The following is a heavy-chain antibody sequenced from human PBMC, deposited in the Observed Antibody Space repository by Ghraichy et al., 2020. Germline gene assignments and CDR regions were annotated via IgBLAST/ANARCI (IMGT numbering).Heavy chain of an antibody. J-gene: IGHJ4*02. D-gene: IGHD3-3*01. CDR1: GFSFTNSA. CDR3: AKTPYYDFWSGYPDS. CDR2: ISASAYST. V-gene: IGHV3-23*01. Sequence: GGSLRLSCAVSGFSFTNSAMSWVLQAPGKGLEWVSAISASAYSTYYADSVKGRFTISRDNSNNTFYLQMNSLRAEDTARYYCAKTPYYDFWSGYPDSWGQGTLVTVSS.